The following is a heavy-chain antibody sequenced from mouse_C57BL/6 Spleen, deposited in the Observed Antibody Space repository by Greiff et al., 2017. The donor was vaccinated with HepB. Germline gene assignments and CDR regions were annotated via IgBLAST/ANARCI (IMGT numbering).Heavy chain of an antibody. CDR1: GFTFNTYA. J-gene: IGHJ2*01. Sequence: DAGGGLVQPNGSLKLSCDASGFTFNTYAMHWVRQATGKGLEWAALIRSKSSNYATYYADSVKDRCTISRDESQSMLYLQMNNLKTEDTAMYYCVRDQGGYPYYCDYWGQGTTLTVSS. CDR2: IRSKSSNYAT. D-gene: IGHD3-1*01. CDR3: VRDQGGYPYYCDY. V-gene: IGHV10-3*01.